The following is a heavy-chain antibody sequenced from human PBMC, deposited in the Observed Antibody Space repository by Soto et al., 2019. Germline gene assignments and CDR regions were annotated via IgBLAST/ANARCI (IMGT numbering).Heavy chain of an antibody. CDR1: GYSFNSHW. CDR2: IYPGDSDT. CDR3: AKLGATRTTWFSGTYNWFAP. D-gene: IGHD6-13*01. V-gene: IGHV5-51*01. Sequence: GESLKISCKGSGYSFNSHWIGWVRQMPGKGLEWMGIIYPGDSDTRYSPSFQGQVTISADKSTNTAYLEWSSLKSSDTAMYYYAKLGATRTTWFSGTYNWFAPWGGGTLVTVSS. J-gene: IGHJ5*02.